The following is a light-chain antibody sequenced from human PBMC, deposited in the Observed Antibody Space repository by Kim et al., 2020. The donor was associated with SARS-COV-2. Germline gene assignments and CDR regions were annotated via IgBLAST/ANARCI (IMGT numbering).Light chain of an antibody. V-gene: IGLV1-47*01. Sequence: GQTVSNSCSGSSSNIGNNYVYWYQQVPGSAPKLLVFRNTERPSGVPDRFSGSKSGTSASLAISGLRSDDEADYYCATWDDGLRGGVFGGGTKLTVL. CDR3: ATWDDGLRGGV. CDR2: RNT. J-gene: IGLJ3*02. CDR1: SSNIGNNY.